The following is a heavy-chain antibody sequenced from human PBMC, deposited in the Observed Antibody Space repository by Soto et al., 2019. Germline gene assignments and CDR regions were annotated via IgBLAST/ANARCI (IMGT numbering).Heavy chain of an antibody. CDR3: ARGPRGTASRLFSYFYFMDF. Sequence: SETLSLTCTVSGGSISSGVYYWSWIRQHPGKGLEWIGYIYYSGSTNYNPSLKSRVTISVDTSKNQFSLKLSSVTAADTAVYFCARGPRGTASRLFSYFYFMDFWGKGTTVTVSS. CDR2: IYYSGST. CDR1: GGSISSGVYY. V-gene: IGHV4-31*03. D-gene: IGHD6-6*01. J-gene: IGHJ6*03.